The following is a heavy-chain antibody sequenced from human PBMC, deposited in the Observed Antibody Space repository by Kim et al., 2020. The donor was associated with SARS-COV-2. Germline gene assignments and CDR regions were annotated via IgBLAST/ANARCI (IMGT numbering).Heavy chain of an antibody. CDR1: GYSFTSYW. CDR2: IDPSDSYT. CDR3: ARSNKGSLTGYLDYYYGMDV. D-gene: IGHD3-9*01. Sequence: GESLKISCKGSGYSFTSYWISWVRQMPGKGLEWMGRIDPSDSYTNYSPSFQGHVTISADKSISTAYLQWSSLKASDTAMYYCARSNKGSLTGYLDYYYGMDVWGQGTTVTVSS. J-gene: IGHJ6*02. V-gene: IGHV5-10-1*01.